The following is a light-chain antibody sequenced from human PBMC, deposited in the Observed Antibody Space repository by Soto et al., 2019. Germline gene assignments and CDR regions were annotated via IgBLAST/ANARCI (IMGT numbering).Light chain of an antibody. CDR1: QSVSSN. CDR3: HQFGYSPRT. V-gene: IGKV3-20*01. Sequence: EVVLTQSPGTLSLSPGERATLSCRASQSVSSNLAWYQQKPGQAPRLLIFATSRRATDIPDRFSGSGSGTDFTLAIRRLEPEDFAVYYCHQFGYSPRTFGQGTKVDIK. CDR2: ATS. J-gene: IGKJ1*01.